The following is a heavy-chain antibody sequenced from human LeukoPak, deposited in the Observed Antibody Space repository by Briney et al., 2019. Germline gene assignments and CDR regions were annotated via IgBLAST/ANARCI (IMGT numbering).Heavy chain of an antibody. Sequence: GGSLRLSCETAGFTFSSYVMHWVRRTPGKGLVWVSRISHDGIISYADSVKGRFTISRDNAKNTLTLQMSSLRVEDTAVYFFSRGLVLKIDYWGRGTLVTASS. J-gene: IGHJ4*02. CDR2: ISHDGII. CDR1: GFTFSSYV. CDR3: SRGLVLKIDY. D-gene: IGHD3-16*01. V-gene: IGHV3-74*01.